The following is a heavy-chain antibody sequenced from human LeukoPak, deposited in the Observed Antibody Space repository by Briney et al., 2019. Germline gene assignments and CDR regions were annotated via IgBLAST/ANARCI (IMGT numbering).Heavy chain of an antibody. CDR1: GGSISSSSYY. CDR3: ARDWNSEEMATSRPRYNWFDP. Sequence: SETLSLTCTVSGGSISSSSYYWGWIRQPPGKGLEWIGSIYYTGNTYYTPSLESRVTISVATSRTQFSLKLTSVTAADTAVYYCARDWNSEEMATSRPRYNWFDPWGQGTLVTVSS. CDR2: IYYTGNT. J-gene: IGHJ5*02. D-gene: IGHD5-24*01. V-gene: IGHV4-39*07.